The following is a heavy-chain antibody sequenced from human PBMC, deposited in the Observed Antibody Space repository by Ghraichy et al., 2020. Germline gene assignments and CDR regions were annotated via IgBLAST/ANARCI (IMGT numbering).Heavy chain of an antibody. CDR1: CGSISSYY. CDR2: IYYRGST. Sequence: SQTLSLTCPVSCGSISSYYWSWIRQPPGKGLEWIGYIYYRGSTNYNPSLKSRVTISVDTSKNQFSLKLSSVTAADTAVYYCARGYCSGGSCYPGYFDLWGRGTLVTVSS. V-gene: IGHV4-59*01. D-gene: IGHD2-15*01. J-gene: IGHJ2*01. CDR3: ARGYCSGGSCYPGYFDL.